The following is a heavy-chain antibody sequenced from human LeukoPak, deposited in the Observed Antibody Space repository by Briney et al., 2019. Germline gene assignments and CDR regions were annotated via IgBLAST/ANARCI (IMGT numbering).Heavy chain of an antibody. D-gene: IGHD2-2*02. V-gene: IGHV3-30*04. Sequence: GGSLRLSCAASGFTFSSYAMHWVRQAPGKGLEWVAVISYDGSNKYYADSVKGRFTISRDNSKNTLYLQMNSLGAEDTAVYYCARDRRGYCSSTSCFTDAFDIWGQGAMVTVSS. J-gene: IGHJ3*02. CDR3: ARDRRGYCSSTSCFTDAFDI. CDR1: GFTFSSYA. CDR2: ISYDGSNK.